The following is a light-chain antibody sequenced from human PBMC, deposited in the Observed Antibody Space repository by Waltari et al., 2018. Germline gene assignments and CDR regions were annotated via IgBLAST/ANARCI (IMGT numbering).Light chain of an antibody. CDR1: IFTNQH. CDR2: KDS. CDR3: QTADRSGTHVV. J-gene: IGLJ2*01. V-gene: IGLV3-25*03. Sequence: SYELTQPPSVSVSPGQTARITCSADIFTNQHAYWYQQRPGQAPVLVIYKDSERPSGIPERFSGSSSGTVVSLIISGVQPEDEADYYCQTADRSGTHVVFGGGTKLTVI.